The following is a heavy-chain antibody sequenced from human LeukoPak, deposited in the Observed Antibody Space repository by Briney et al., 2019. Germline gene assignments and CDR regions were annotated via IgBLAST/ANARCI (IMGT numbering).Heavy chain of an antibody. CDR3: ARDRSRGLELREYYFDY. V-gene: IGHV4-39*07. CDR1: GGSISSSSYY. D-gene: IGHD1-7*01. CDR2: IYYSGST. Sequence: SETLSLTCTVSGGSISSSSYYWGWMRQPPGKGLEWIGRIYYSGSTYYNPSLKSRVTISVDTSKNQFSLKLSSVTAADTAVYYCARDRSRGLELREYYFDYWGQGTLVTVSS. J-gene: IGHJ4*02.